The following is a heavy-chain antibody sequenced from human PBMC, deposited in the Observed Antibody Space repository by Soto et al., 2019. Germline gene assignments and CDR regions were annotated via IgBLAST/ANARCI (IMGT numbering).Heavy chain of an antibody. D-gene: IGHD5-12*01. CDR1: GFSFSSSG. CDR2: ISYDGSDK. V-gene: IGHV3-30*18. CDR3: AKDAAPYVDILATIRSGYYYNGMDV. J-gene: IGHJ6*02. Sequence: QVQLVESGGGVVQPGRSLRLSCAASGFSFSSSGMHWVRQAPGKGLEWVAVISYDGSDKYYADSVKGRFTISRDKSKKTLYLQMDSLKPKDTAVYYCAKDAAPYVDILATIRSGYYYNGMDVWGQGTTVTVSS.